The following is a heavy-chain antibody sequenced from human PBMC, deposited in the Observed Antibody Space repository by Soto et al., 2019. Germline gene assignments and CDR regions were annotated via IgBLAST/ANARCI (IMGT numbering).Heavy chain of an antibody. V-gene: IGHV5-51*01. CDR3: ARHTADKGRDGYKAPLYYFDY. Sequence: GESLKISCNGSGYIFTSYWIGWVRQMPGKGLEWMGIIYPGDSDTRYSPSFQGQVTISADKSISTAYLKLSSVTAADTAVYYCARHTADKGRDGYKAPLYYFDYWGQGTLVTVSS. CDR1: GYIFTSYW. J-gene: IGHJ4*02. D-gene: IGHD5-12*01. CDR2: IYPGDSDT.